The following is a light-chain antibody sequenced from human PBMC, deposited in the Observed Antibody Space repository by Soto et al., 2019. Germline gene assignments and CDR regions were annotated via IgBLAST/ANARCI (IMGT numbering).Light chain of an antibody. J-gene: IGLJ3*02. CDR1: SGHSSYI. CDR3: ETWDCNTRV. CDR2: LEGSGSY. Sequence: QSVLTQSSSASASLGSSVKLTCTLSSGHSSYIIAWHQQQPGKAPRYLMKLEGSGSYNKGSGVPDRFSGSSSGADRYLTISNLQFEDEADYYCETWDCNTRVFGVGTKLTVL. V-gene: IGLV4-60*02.